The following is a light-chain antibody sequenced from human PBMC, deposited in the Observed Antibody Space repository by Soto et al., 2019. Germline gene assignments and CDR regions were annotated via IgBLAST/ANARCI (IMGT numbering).Light chain of an antibody. CDR2: GAS. J-gene: IGKJ4*01. CDR1: QSVSSN. Sequence: EIVMTQSPATLSVSPGERATLSCRASQSVSSNLAWYQQKPGRAPRLLIYGASTRATGMPARFSGSGSGTEFTLTISSLQSEDFATYYCLQHNSYPRLTFGGGTKVDIK. CDR3: LQHNSYPRLT. V-gene: IGKV3-15*01.